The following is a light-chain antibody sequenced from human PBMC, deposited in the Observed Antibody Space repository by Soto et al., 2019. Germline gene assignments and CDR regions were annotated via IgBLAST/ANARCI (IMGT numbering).Light chain of an antibody. V-gene: IGLV3-9*01. CDR2: RDS. CDR3: QVGDSSTARV. Sequence: SSELTQPLSVSVALGQTARITCGGNNIGSKNVHWYQQKPGQAPVLVIYRDSNRPSGIPERFSGSNSGNTATLTISRAQAGDEADYYCQVGDSSTARVFGGGTKLTVL. CDR1: NIGSKN. J-gene: IGLJ3*02.